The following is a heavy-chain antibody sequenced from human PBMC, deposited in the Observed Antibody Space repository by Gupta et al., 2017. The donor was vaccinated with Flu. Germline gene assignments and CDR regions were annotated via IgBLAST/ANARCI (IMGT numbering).Heavy chain of an antibody. CDR3: ARGTRGDV. CDR2: YYSGST. Sequence: YYSGSTNYNPSLKSRVTISVDTSKNQFSLKLSSVTAADTAVYYCARGTRGDVWGKGTTVTVSS. V-gene: IGHV4-59*09. J-gene: IGHJ6*04.